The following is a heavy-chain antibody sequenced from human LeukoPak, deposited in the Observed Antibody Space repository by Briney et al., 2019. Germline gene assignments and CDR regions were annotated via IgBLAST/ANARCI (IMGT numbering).Heavy chain of an antibody. CDR2: ISSNGSTI. J-gene: IGHJ5*02. V-gene: IGHV3-48*03. CDR1: GFTFSSYE. D-gene: IGHD2-21*02. Sequence: GGSLRLSCAASGFTFSSYEMNWVRQAPGKGLEWVSYISSNGSTIYYADSVRGRFTISRDNVKNSLYLQMNSLRAEDTAVYYCAREPRETYCGGDCYPGTGSPWGQGTLVTVSS. CDR3: AREPRETYCGGDCYPGTGSP.